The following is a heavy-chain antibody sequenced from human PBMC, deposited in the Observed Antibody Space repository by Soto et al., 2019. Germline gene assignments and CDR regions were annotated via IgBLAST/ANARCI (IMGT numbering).Heavy chain of an antibody. CDR2: INHSGST. CDR1: GGSFSGYY. D-gene: IGHD3-3*01. J-gene: IGHJ4*02. V-gene: IGHV4-34*01. CDR3: ARGDSYYDFWSANFDY. Sequence: PSETLSLTCAFYGGSFSGYYWSWIRQPPGKGLEWIGEINHSGSTNYNPSLKSRVTISVDTSKNQFSLKLSSVTAADTAVYYCARGDSYYDFWSANFDYWGQGTLVTVSS.